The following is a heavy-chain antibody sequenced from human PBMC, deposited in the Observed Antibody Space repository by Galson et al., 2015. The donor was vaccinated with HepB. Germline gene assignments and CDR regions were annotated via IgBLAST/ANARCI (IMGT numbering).Heavy chain of an antibody. CDR2: INPNSGGT. J-gene: IGHJ5*02. CDR1: GYTFTGYY. V-gene: IGHV1-2*06. CDR3: ARLRRPRTGWFDP. D-gene: IGHD5-12*01. Sequence: SVKVSCKASGYTFTGYYMHWVRQAPGQGLEWMGRINPNSGGTNYAQKFQGRVTMTRDTSISTAYMELSRLRSDDTAVYYCARLRRPRTGWFDPWGQGTLVTVSS.